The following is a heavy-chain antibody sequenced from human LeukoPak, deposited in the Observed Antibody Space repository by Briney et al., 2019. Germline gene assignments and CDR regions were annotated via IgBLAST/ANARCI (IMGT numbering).Heavy chain of an antibody. CDR1: GGSISSYY. CDR2: IYYSGST. D-gene: IGHD3-10*01. J-gene: IGHJ4*02. Sequence: SETLSLTCTVSGGSISSYYWSWIRQPPGKGLEWIGYIYYSGSTNYNPSLKSRVTISVDTSKNQFSLKLSSVTAADTAVYYCARSSMVRGVIITLDYWGQGTLVTVSS. CDR3: ARSSMVRGVIITLDY. V-gene: IGHV4-59*12.